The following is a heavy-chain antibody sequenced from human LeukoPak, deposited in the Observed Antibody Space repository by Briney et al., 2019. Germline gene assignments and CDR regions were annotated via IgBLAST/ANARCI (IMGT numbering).Heavy chain of an antibody. CDR1: GGTFSSYA. Sequence: ASVKVSCKASGGTFSSYAISWVRQAPGQGLEWMGIINPSGGSTSYAQKFQGRVTMTRDTSTSTVYMELSSLRSEDTAVYYCAREATRVGAAIYYYYYGMDVWGQGTTVTVSS. V-gene: IGHV1-46*01. CDR2: INPSGGST. D-gene: IGHD1-26*01. J-gene: IGHJ6*02. CDR3: AREATRVGAAIYYYYYGMDV.